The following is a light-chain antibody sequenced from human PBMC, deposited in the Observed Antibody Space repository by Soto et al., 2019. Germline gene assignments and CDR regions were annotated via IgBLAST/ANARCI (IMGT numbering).Light chain of an antibody. CDR2: GAS. CDR3: QHYSGSSRA. V-gene: IGKV3-20*01. CDR1: QSVDAKY. Sequence: EIVLTQSPGTLSLSPGERATLSCRASQSVDAKYLAWYRQIPGQTPRLLMYGASIRAPGIPDRFSGSGSGTDFTLTISKLETEDFAGYYCQHYSGSSRAFGPGTKVEIK. J-gene: IGKJ1*01.